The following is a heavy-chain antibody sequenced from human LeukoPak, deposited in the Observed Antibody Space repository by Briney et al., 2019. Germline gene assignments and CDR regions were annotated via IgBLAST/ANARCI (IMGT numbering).Heavy chain of an antibody. J-gene: IGHJ3*01. CDR2: IYYSGST. Sequence: SETLSLTCTVSGGSIGSGDYYWSWIRQPPGKGLEWIGYIYYSGSTYYNPSLKSRVTISVDTSKNQFSLKLSSVTAADTAVYYCARDIGRITMVRGVIITPVWGQGTMVTVSS. V-gene: IGHV4-30-4*01. D-gene: IGHD3-10*01. CDR1: GGSIGSGDYY. CDR3: ARDIGRITMVRGVIITPV.